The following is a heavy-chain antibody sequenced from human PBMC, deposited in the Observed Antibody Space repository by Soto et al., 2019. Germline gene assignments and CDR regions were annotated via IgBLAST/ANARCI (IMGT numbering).Heavy chain of an antibody. D-gene: IGHD3-10*01. Sequence: QVQLVESGGGVVQPGRALRLSCAASGFTFSSYGMHWVRQAPGTGLELVAVISYDGSNKYYADSVKGRFTISRDNSKNTLYLQMNSLRHEDTAVYYCAKEYGSSRDYYYGLAVWGQGTTVTVSS. CDR3: AKEYGSSRDYYYGLAV. CDR1: GFTFSSYG. CDR2: ISYDGSNK. V-gene: IGHV3-30*18. J-gene: IGHJ6*01.